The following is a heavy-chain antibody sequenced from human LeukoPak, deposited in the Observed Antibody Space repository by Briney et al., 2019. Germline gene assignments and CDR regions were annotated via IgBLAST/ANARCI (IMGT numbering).Heavy chain of an antibody. Sequence: PGGSLRLSCAASGFTFSSYAMSWVRQAPGKGLEWVSSISSSSSYIYCADSVKGRFTISRDNAKNSLYLQMNSLRAEDTAVYYCAREAYCGGDCIDYWGQGTLVTVSS. D-gene: IGHD2-21*02. J-gene: IGHJ4*02. V-gene: IGHV3-21*01. CDR1: GFTFSSYA. CDR3: AREAYCGGDCIDY. CDR2: ISSSSSYI.